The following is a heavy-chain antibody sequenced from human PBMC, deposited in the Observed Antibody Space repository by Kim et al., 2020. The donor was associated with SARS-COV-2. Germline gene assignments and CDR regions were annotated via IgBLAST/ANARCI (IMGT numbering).Heavy chain of an antibody. CDR1: GHSISSGYC. D-gene: IGHD7-27*01. J-gene: IGHJ5*02. CDR2: IHHSGST. V-gene: IGHV4-38-2*02. CDR3: VRWDVTLTGVNWFDP. Sequence: SETLSLTCTVSGHSISSGYCWGWIRQPPGKGLEWIGSIHHSGSTYYNPSLKSRVTISLDTSKNQFSLRLSSVTATDTAVYYCVRWDVTLTGVNWFDPWGQGTLVTVSS.